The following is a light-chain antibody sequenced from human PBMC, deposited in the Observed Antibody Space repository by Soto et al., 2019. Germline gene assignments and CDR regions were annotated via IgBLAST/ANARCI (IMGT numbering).Light chain of an antibody. CDR1: QSISTY. CDR2: AAS. CDR3: QQSYSAPYT. Sequence: DIQMTQSQSSLSASVGDRVTITCRASQSISTYLNWYQQKPGKAPKVLIYAASSLQSGVPSRFSGSGSGTDFTLTIDSLQPEDFASYYCQQSYSAPYTFGQGTKLEIK. J-gene: IGKJ2*01. V-gene: IGKV1-39*01.